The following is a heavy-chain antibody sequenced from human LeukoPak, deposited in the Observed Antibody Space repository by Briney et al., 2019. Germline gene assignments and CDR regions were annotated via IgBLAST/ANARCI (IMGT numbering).Heavy chain of an antibody. Sequence: ASVKVSCKASGYTFTGYYMRWVRQAPGQGLEWMGRIIPILGIANYAQKFQGRVTITADKSTSTAYMELSSLRSEDTAVYYCARGYGGGRNYYFDYWGQGTLVTVSS. CDR1: GYTFTGYY. CDR2: IIPILGIA. CDR3: ARGYGGGRNYYFDY. J-gene: IGHJ4*02. V-gene: IGHV1-69*04. D-gene: IGHD3-16*01.